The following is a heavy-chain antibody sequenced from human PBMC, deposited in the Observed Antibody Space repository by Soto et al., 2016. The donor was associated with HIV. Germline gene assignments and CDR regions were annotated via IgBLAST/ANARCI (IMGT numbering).Heavy chain of an antibody. Sequence: EVQLLESGGQLVQPGGPLRISCAASGFKFGIYAMTWVRQAPGKGLEWVATIRGSGSGTYYLDSVKGRFTISRDNSKNMLHLQMNSLRAEDTAVYYCARGSTHDSSGSYYVEGWPLDYWGQGTLVTVSS. D-gene: IGHD3-22*01. V-gene: IGHV3-23*01. CDR3: ARGSTHDSSGSYYVEGWPLDY. CDR2: IRGSGSGT. J-gene: IGHJ4*02. CDR1: GFKFGIYA.